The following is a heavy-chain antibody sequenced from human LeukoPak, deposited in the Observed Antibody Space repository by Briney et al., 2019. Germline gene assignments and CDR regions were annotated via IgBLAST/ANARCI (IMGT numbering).Heavy chain of an antibody. D-gene: IGHD3-10*01. CDR1: GFTVSRNY. Sequence: GGSLRLSCAASGFTVSRNYMSWVRQAPGKGLEWVSVIYSGGSTYYADSVKGRFTISRDNSKNTLYLQMNSLRAEDTAVYYCARDRITMVRGVIRRYFDYWGQGTLVTVSS. V-gene: IGHV3-53*01. J-gene: IGHJ4*02. CDR3: ARDRITMVRGVIRRYFDY. CDR2: IYSGGST.